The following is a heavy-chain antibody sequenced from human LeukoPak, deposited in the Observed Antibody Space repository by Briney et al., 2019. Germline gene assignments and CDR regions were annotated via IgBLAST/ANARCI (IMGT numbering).Heavy chain of an antibody. CDR3: ARAYSGFSSRGFDY. D-gene: IGHD6-19*01. V-gene: IGHV3-33*08. Sequence: GGSLRLSCAATGFTFSSYAMSWVRQAPGKGLEWVADIWYDGSNKYYADSVKGRFTISRDNSKNTVFLQMTSLRAEDTAVYYCARAYSGFSSRGFDYWGQGTLVSVSS. CDR1: GFTFSSYA. J-gene: IGHJ4*02. CDR2: IWYDGSNK.